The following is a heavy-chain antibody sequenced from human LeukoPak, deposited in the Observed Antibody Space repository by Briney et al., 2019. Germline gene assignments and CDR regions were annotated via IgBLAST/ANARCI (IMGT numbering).Heavy chain of an antibody. CDR1: GGSFSGYY. CDR2: INHSGST. Sequence: PSETLSLTCAVYGGSFSGYYWSWIRQPPGKGLEWIVEINHSGSTNYNPSLKSRVTISVDTSKNQFSLKLSSVTAADTAVYYCASDIVVVPAAMGSYYYYGMDVWGQGTTVTVSS. J-gene: IGHJ6*02. D-gene: IGHD2-2*01. V-gene: IGHV4-34*01. CDR3: ASDIVVVPAAMGSYYYYGMDV.